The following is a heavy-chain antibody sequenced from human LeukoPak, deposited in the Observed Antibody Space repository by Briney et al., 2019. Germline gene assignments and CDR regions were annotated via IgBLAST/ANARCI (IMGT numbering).Heavy chain of an antibody. J-gene: IGHJ3*02. CDR2: MNPNSSNT. V-gene: IGHV1-8*03. CDR1: GYTFTSYD. CDR3: ARGKGRFLEPDAFDI. Sequence: GASVKVSCKASGYTFTSYDINWVRQATGQGLEWMGWMNPNSSNTGYAQKFQGRVTITRNTSISTAYMELSSLRSEDTAVYYCARGKGRFLEPDAFDIWGQGTMVTVSS. D-gene: IGHD3-3*01.